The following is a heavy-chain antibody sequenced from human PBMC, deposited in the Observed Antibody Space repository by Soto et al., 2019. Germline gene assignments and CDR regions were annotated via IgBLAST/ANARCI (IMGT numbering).Heavy chain of an antibody. J-gene: IGHJ4*02. V-gene: IGHV1-46*01. CDR1: GYIFTSYY. Sequence: VASVKVSCKASGYIFTSYYMHWVRLAPGQGLEWMGVIDPSGGSTSYAQKLQGRVTMTTDTSTSTAYMELRSLRSDDTAVYYCARVTTSIEPVSMYLGYFDYWGQGTLVTVSS. CDR3: ARVTTSIEPVSMYLGYFDY. D-gene: IGHD2-2*01. CDR2: IDPSGGST.